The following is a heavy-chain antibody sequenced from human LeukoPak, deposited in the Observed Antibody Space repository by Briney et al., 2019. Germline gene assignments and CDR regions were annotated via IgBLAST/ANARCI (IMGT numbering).Heavy chain of an antibody. CDR2: IYYSGST. Sequence: SETLSLTCTVSGGSISSYYWSWIRQPPGKGLEWIGYIYYSGSTNYNPSLKSRVTISVDTSKNQLSLKLSSVTAADTAVYYCARRSLGSSWYEENWGQGTLVTVSS. V-gene: IGHV4-59*01. CDR3: ARRSLGSSWYEEN. CDR1: GGSISSYY. J-gene: IGHJ4*02. D-gene: IGHD6-13*01.